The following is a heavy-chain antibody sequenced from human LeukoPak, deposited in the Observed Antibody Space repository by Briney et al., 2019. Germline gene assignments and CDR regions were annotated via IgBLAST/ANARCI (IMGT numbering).Heavy chain of an antibody. CDR2: LSHSGSS. D-gene: IGHD5-18*01. CDR1: GASVSSYY. Sequence: SETLSLTCTVSGASVSSYYWSWIRQPPGRGLEWIGYLSHSGSSDSNPSLKSRVTILVDTSKNQFSLKLTSVTAADTAVYYCTRASRGYSYGFAEYWGQGTLVTVSS. J-gene: IGHJ4*02. V-gene: IGHV4-59*02. CDR3: TRASRGYSYGFAEY.